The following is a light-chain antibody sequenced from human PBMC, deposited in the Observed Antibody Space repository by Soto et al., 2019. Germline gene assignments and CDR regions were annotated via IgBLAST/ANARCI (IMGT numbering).Light chain of an antibody. V-gene: IGLV1-47*01. J-gene: IGLJ2*01. Sequence: SVLTQPPSASGTPGQRVTLSCSGSSSNIGSNFVYWYQQLPGTAPKLLIFRNNQRPSGVPDRFSGSKSGTSASLAISGLRSEDEADYYCAAWDDSLSVVFGGGTKLTVL. CDR2: RNN. CDR1: SSNIGSNF. CDR3: AAWDDSLSVV.